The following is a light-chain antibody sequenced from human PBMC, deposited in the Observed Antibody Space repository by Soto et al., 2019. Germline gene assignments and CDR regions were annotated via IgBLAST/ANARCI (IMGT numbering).Light chain of an antibody. V-gene: IGLV2-14*01. CDR1: SSDVGRYNY. J-gene: IGLJ2*01. CDR3: SSYTSTTTRGV. CDR2: DVS. Sequence: QSALTQPASVSGSPGQSITISCTGTSSDVGRYNYVSWYQQYPGKAPKLIIYDVSNRPSGVSNRFSGSKSGNTASLTISGLQAEDEADFYCSSYTSTTTRGVFGGGTQLTVL.